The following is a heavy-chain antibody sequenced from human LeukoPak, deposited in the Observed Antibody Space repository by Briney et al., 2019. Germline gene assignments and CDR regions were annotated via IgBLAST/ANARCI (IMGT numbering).Heavy chain of an antibody. V-gene: IGHV3-23*01. CDR1: GFTFSTYA. Sequence: GGSLRLSCTASGFTFSTYAMMWVRQTPGKGLEWVSAISAGGGSAHYADSVKGRFTISRDNPKHTLFLQMNSLRAEDTAVYYCARDPNGDYIGAFDMWGPGTMVTVSS. D-gene: IGHD4-17*01. CDR2: ISAGGGSA. CDR3: ARDPNGDYIGAFDM. J-gene: IGHJ3*02.